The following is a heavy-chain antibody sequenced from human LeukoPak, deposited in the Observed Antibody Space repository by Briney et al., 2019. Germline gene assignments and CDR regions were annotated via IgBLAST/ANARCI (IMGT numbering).Heavy chain of an antibody. CDR1: GYTFTSYY. CDR2: INPSGCST. CDR3: ARVEGDSSSWYLWFDP. Sequence: ASVNVSCKASGYTFTSYYMHWVRQAPGQGLEWMGIINPSGCSTSYAQRLQGRVTMTRDTSTSTVYLELSSLRSEDTAVYYCARVEGDSSSWYLWFDPWGQGTLVTVSS. D-gene: IGHD6-13*01. V-gene: IGHV1-46*01. J-gene: IGHJ5*02.